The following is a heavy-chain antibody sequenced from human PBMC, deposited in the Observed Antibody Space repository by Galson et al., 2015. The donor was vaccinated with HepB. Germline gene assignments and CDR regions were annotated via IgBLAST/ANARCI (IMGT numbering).Heavy chain of an antibody. CDR1: GYTFTSYG. J-gene: IGHJ3*02. D-gene: IGHD3-22*01. V-gene: IGHV1-18*01. CDR2: ISTYNGKI. CDR3: ARDDNYYDTSGYYQRLNDASDI. Sequence: SVKVSCKASGYTFTSYGISWVRQAPGQGLEWMGWISTYNGKINYAQNLKGRVTITTDTSTSTAYMELRSLRSEDTAVYYCARDDNYYDTSGYYQRLNDASDISDQATMVTASS.